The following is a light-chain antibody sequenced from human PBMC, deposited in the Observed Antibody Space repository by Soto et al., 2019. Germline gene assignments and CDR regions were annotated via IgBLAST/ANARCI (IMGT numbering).Light chain of an antibody. CDR3: QQSYSDPPWT. Sequence: DIQMTQSPSSLSASVGDRVTISCRASQSISTYLNWYQQKPGKAPRLLIYAASTVQTGVPPRFSGSGSGTDFTLTISSLRLDDIATYFCQQSYSDPPWTFGQGTRLEIK. J-gene: IGKJ5*01. CDR1: QSISTY. CDR2: AAS. V-gene: IGKV1-39*01.